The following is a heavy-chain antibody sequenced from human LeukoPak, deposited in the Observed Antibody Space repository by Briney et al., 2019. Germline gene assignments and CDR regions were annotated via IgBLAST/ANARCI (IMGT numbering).Heavy chain of an antibody. D-gene: IGHD3-10*01. V-gene: IGHV4-59*01. J-gene: IGHJ4*02. CDR2: IYYSGST. CDR1: GGSISSYY. CDR3: AGGSGTMVRGVISGFDY. Sequence: PSETLSLTCTVSGGSISSYYWSWIRQPPGKGLEWIGYIYYSGSTNYNPSLKSRVTISVDTSKNQFSLKLSSVTAADTAVYYCAGGSGTMVRGVISGFDYWGQGTLVTVSS.